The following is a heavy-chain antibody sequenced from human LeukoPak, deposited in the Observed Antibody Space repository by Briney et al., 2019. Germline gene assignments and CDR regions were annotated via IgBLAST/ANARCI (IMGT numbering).Heavy chain of an antibody. J-gene: IGHJ4*02. Sequence: GGSLRLSCAASGFTFSTYAMSWVRQAPGKGLEWVSAISGGGGSTYYADSVKGRFTISRDNSKNTLYLQMNSLRAEDTAVYYCAKGGYYGSGTYYNYYFDYWGQGTLVTVSS. D-gene: IGHD3-10*01. CDR3: AKGGYYGSGTYYNYYFDY. CDR1: GFTFSTYA. CDR2: ISGGGGST. V-gene: IGHV3-23*01.